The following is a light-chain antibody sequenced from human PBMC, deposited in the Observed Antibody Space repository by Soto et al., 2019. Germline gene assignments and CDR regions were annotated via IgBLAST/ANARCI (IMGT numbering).Light chain of an antibody. CDR2: DVS. J-gene: IGLJ2*01. V-gene: IGLV2-11*01. CDR3: CSYAGSVI. CDR1: HSDVGGYNY. Sequence: QSALTQPRSVSGSPGQSVTISCTGTHSDVGGYNYVSWYQQHPDKAPKLMIYDVSRRPSGVPDRFSGSKSGNTASLTISGLQAEDEADYYCCSYAGSVILGGGTPLTVL.